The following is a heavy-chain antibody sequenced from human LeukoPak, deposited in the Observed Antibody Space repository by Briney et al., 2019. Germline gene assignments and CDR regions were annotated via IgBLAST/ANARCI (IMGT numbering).Heavy chain of an antibody. J-gene: IGHJ6*02. CDR3: ARVRRSTNYYGMDV. CDR2: IIPIFGTA. CDR1: GYTFTSYA. Sequence: ASVNVSCKASGYTFTSYAISWVRQAPGQGLEWMGGIIPIFGTANYAQKFQGRVTITADESTSTAYMELSSLRSEDTAVYYCARVRRSTNYYGMDVWGQGTTVTVSS. V-gene: IGHV1-69*13.